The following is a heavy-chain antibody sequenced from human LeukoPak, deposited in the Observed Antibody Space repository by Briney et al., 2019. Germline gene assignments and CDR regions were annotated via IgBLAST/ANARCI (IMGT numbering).Heavy chain of an antibody. CDR3: ARDYGVVVISDY. CDR2: ISSSSSYI. D-gene: IGHD3-22*01. CDR1: GFTFSSYS. V-gene: IGHV3-21*01. J-gene: IGHJ4*02. Sequence: GGSLRLSCAASGFTFSSYSMNWVRQAPGKGLEWVSSISSSSSYIYYADSVKGRFTISRDNAKNSLYLQMNSLRAEDTAVYYCARDYGVVVISDYWGQGTLVTVSS.